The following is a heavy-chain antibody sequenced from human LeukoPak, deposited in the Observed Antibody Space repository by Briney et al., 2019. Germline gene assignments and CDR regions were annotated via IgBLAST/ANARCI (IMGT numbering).Heavy chain of an antibody. V-gene: IGHV3-30*02. J-gene: IGHJ6*03. CDR2: IRSDGSNK. CDR1: GFSFSSYG. CDR3: ARTGYYYDMDV. Sequence: GGSLRLSCAGSGFSFSSYGMHWVRQAPGKGLEWMAFIRSDGSNKYYADSVKGRFTISRDNSKNTLYLQMNSLRAEDTAVYYCARTGYYYDMDVWGKGTTVTVSS.